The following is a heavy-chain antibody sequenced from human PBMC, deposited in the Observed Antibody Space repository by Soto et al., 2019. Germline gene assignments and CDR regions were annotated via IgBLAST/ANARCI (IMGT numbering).Heavy chain of an antibody. J-gene: IGHJ4*02. D-gene: IGHD6-19*01. CDR3: VRGSNDWIGVDY. Sequence: EVQLVESGGGLVQPGGSLRLSCEVSGFIFSSYWMHWVRQAPGKRLVWVSRINTDGSSRTYADSVEGRFTISRDNAKNTLYLQIDSLRDEDTAVYFCVRGSNDWIGVDYWGQGTLATVSS. CDR2: INTDGSSR. CDR1: GFIFSSYW. V-gene: IGHV3-74*01.